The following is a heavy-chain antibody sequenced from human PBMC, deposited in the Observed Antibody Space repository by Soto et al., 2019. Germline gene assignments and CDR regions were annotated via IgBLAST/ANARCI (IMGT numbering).Heavy chain of an antibody. J-gene: IGHJ5*02. CDR2: INHSGST. CDR3: ARGPRPGGYAGGWFDP. D-gene: IGHD5-12*01. CDR1: GGSFSGYY. V-gene: IGHV4-34*01. Sequence: SETLSLTCAVYGGSFSGYYWSWIRQPPGKGLEWIGEINHSGSTNYNPSLKSRVTISVDTSKNQFSLRLSSVTAADTAVYYCARGPRPGGYAGGWFDPWGQGTLVTVSS.